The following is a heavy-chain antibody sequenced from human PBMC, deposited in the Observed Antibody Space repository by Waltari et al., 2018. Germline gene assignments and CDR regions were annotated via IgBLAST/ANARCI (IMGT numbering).Heavy chain of an antibody. J-gene: IGHJ5*02. CDR2: ITWDGAAV. Sequence: EVQLEESGGGLGQPGKSLRLSCAASGFTFGDYAMHGGRQAPGRGLEWVSSITWDGAAVAYGDTVKCRFFISGDNDKSSLLLQRKSLSPEDTAVYYCARVRHRRHQRGLDLWGQGTLGTVAS. CDR1: GFTFGDYA. CDR3: ARVRHRRHQRGLDL. V-gene: IGHV3-9*01. D-gene: IGHD1-1*01.